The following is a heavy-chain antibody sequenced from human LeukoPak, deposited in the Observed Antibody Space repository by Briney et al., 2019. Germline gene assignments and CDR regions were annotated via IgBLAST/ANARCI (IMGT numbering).Heavy chain of an antibody. CDR1: GDSLNSLDL. CDR3: AGLVGRYSSGLYYYYFDY. D-gene: IGHD3-22*01. Sequence: PSETLSLTCTVSGDSLNSLDLWSWVRQPPGKGLEWIGEMYLSGTTHSNPSVKSRVTISIDKSKNQFFLNLSSVTAADTAVYYCAGLVGRYSSGLYYYYFDYWGRGPWSPSPQ. CDR2: MYLSGTT. V-gene: IGHV4-4*02. J-gene: IGHJ4*02.